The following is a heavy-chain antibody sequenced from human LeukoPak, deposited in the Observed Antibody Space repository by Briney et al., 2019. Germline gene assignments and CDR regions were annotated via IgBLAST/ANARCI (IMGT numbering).Heavy chain of an antibody. CDR1: GGSISSSSYY. CDR3: ARGGYYDSSRFDP. D-gene: IGHD3-22*01. Sequence: NPSETLSLTCTVSGGSISSSSYYWGWIRQPPGKGLEWIGSIYYSGSTYYNPSLKSRVTISVDTSKNQFSLKLSSVTAADTAVYYCARGGYYDSSRFDPWGQGTLVTVSS. V-gene: IGHV4-39*01. CDR2: IYYSGST. J-gene: IGHJ5*02.